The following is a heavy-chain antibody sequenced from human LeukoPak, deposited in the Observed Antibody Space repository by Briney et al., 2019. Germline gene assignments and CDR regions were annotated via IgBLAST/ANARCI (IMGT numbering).Heavy chain of an antibody. J-gene: IGHJ3*02. CDR1: GITFSKAW. Sequence: QPGGSLRLSCAASGITFSKAWMTWVRQAPGKGLEWVGRIKGKSDGETTDYAAPVKSGFTISRDDSKNTVYLQMNSLKTEDTAVYYCLSASDMWGQGTMVTVSS. V-gene: IGHV3-15*01. CDR3: LSASDM. CDR2: IKGKSDGETT.